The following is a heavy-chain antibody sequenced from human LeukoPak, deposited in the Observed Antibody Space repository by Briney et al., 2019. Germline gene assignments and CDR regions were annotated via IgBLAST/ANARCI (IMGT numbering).Heavy chain of an antibody. D-gene: IGHD3-9*01. CDR1: GYTFTGYY. J-gene: IGHJ6*02. CDR3: ARGWMDDILTGYPPDGMDV. V-gene: IGHV1-2*04. CDR2: INPNSGGT. Sequence: ASVKVSCKASGYTFTGYYMHWVRQAPGQGLEWMGWINPNSGGTNYAQKFQGWVTMTRDTSISTAYMELSRLRSDDTAVYYCARGWMDDILTGYPPDGMDVWGQGTTVTVSS.